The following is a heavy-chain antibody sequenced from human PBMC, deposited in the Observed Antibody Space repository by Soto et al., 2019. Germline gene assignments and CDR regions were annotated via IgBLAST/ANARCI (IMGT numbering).Heavy chain of an antibody. J-gene: IGHJ3*02. Sequence: GGSLRLSCTASGFTFGDYAMSWFRQAPGKGLEWVGFIRSKAYGGTTEYAASVKGRFTISRDDSKSTAYLQMNSLKTEDTAVYYCTRAATTVIDAFDIWGQGTMVTVSS. CDR1: GFTFGDYA. D-gene: IGHD4-17*01. CDR2: IRSKAYGGTT. CDR3: TRAATTVIDAFDI. V-gene: IGHV3-49*03.